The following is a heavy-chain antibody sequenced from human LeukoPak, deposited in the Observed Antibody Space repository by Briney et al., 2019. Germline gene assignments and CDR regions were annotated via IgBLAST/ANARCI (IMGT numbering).Heavy chain of an antibody. CDR1: GDSTIISSTYF. V-gene: IGHV4-39*01. Sequence: PSETLSLTCTVSGDSTIISSTYFWGWIRQPPGKGLEWIGSIYYSGSTYYNPSLRSRVTISVDTSKNQFSLRLTSVTAADTAVXXXXXXXXXXXXWSGYYLKLEETPNYYGMDVWGQGTTVTVSS. CDR3: XXXXXXXXXWSGYYLKLEETPNYYGMDV. J-gene: IGHJ6*02. CDR2: IYYSGST. D-gene: IGHD3-3*01.